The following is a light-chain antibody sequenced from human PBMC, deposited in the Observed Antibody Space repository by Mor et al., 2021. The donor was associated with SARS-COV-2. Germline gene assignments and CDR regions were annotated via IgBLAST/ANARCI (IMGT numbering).Light chain of an antibody. V-gene: IGLV2-23*02. CDR3: CSYAGSSIVV. CDR2: EVS. Sequence: APKFLIYEVSKRPSGVPNRFSGSKSGNTASLIISGLQAEDEAQYYCCSYAGSSIVVFGGGTKLTVL. J-gene: IGLJ3*02.